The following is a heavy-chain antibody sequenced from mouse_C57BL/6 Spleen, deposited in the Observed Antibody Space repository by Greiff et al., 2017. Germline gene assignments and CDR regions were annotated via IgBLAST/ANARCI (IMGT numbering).Heavy chain of an antibody. D-gene: IGHD1-1*01. Sequence: EVHLVESGGGLVQPKGSLKLSCAASGFTFNTYAMHWVRQAPGKGLEWVARIRSKSSNYATYYADSVKDRFTISRDDSQSMLYLQMNNLKTEDTAMYYCVRDDYYGSSYEDYYAMDYWGQGTSVTVSS. CDR3: VRDDYYGSSYEDYYAMDY. V-gene: IGHV10-3*01. CDR2: IRSKSSNYAT. J-gene: IGHJ4*01. CDR1: GFTFNTYA.